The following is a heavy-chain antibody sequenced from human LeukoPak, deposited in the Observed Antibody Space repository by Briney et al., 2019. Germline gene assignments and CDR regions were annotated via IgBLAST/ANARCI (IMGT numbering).Heavy chain of an antibody. Sequence: GASVKVSCKASGYTFTSYHMHWVRQAPGQGLEWMGIINPSGGSTSYAQKFQGRVTTTRDMSTSTVYMELSSLRSEDTAVYYCARDHYYGSESYYNQVDYWGQGTLVTVSS. D-gene: IGHD3-10*01. J-gene: IGHJ4*02. CDR3: ARDHYYGSESYYNQVDY. CDR2: INPSGGST. CDR1: GYTFTSYH. V-gene: IGHV1-46*01.